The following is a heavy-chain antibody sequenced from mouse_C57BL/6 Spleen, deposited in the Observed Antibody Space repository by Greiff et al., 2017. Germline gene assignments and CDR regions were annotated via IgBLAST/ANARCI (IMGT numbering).Heavy chain of an antibody. J-gene: IGHJ2*01. Sequence: QVQLQQPGAELVKPGASVKLSCKASGYTFTSYWMQWVKQRPGQGLEWIGEIDPSDSYTTYNQQFKGKATLAVDTSSSTAYMQRSSPASEDSAVYYCERRARDGYYVDYWGQGTTLTGSS. D-gene: IGHD2-3*01. CDR1: GYTFTSYW. V-gene: IGHV1-50*01. CDR3: ERRARDGYYVDY. CDR2: IDPSDSYT.